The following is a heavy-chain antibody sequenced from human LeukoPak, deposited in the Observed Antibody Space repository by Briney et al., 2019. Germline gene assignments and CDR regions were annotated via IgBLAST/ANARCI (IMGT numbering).Heavy chain of an antibody. CDR1: GGSVNNYF. CDR3: ARFGDIYFYRMDV. CDR2: ILHNGTT. Sequence: PSETLSLTCTVSGGSVNNYFWSWIRQPTGKTLEWIGYILHNGTTNFNPSLKSRAVMSVDKSKNQISLRLSSVTAADTAVYYCARFGDIYFYRMDVWGQGTTVTVS. V-gene: IGHV4-59*08. D-gene: IGHD3-9*01. J-gene: IGHJ6*02.